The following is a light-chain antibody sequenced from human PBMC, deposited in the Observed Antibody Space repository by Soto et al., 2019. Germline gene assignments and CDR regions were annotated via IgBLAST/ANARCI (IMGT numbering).Light chain of an antibody. J-gene: IGKJ2*01. V-gene: IGKV3-11*01. CDR1: QSVSRS. CDR2: EAS. Sequence: EIVLTQSPATLSLSPGERATLSCRASQSVSRSLAWYQQKPGQPPRLLMYEASNRATGIPARFSGSGSGTDFTLTISSLEPEDFAVYYCQQRSDWPPVYTFGQGTKLEI. CDR3: QQRSDWPPVYT.